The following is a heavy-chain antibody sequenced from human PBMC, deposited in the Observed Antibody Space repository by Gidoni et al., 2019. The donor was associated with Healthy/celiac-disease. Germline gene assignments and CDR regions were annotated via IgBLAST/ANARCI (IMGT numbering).Heavy chain of an antibody. V-gene: IGHV4-39*01. D-gene: IGHD6-19*01. CDR2: IYYSGST. Sequence: QLQLQESGPGLVKPSETLSLTGTVPGGSISSSSYYWGWSRQPPGKGLEWIGSIYYSGSTYYNPSLKSRVTISVDTSKNQFSLKLSSVTAADTAVYYCARLRGSSSGWYFDVYYYYMDVWGKGNTVTVSS. J-gene: IGHJ6*03. CDR3: ARLRGSSSGWYFDVYYYYMDV. CDR1: GGSISSSSYY.